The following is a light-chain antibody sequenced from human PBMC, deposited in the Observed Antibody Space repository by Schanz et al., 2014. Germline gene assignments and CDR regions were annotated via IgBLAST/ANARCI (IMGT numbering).Light chain of an antibody. CDR3: QQYNNWPGT. Sequence: EIVLTQSPGTLSLSPGERATLSCRASQSVRSSYLAWYQHKPGQAPRLIIYGTSNRATGIPDRFSGSGSGTDFTLTISRLEPEDFAVYYCQQYNNWPGTFGQGTKVEIK. CDR2: GTS. V-gene: IGKV3-20*01. CDR1: QSVRSSY. J-gene: IGKJ1*01.